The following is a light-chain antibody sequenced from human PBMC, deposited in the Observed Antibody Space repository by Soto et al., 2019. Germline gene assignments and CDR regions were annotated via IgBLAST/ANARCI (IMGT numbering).Light chain of an antibody. CDR2: EVS. Sequence: QSALTQPASVSGSTGQPITISCTGTSSDVGANNYVSWYQHHPGKAPKLLIYEVSNRPSGVPDRFSGSKSGTSASLAITGLQAEDEADYYCQSYDSSLSAYVFGSGTKLTVL. CDR3: QSYDSSLSAYV. J-gene: IGLJ1*01. CDR1: SSDVGANNY. V-gene: IGLV2-14*01.